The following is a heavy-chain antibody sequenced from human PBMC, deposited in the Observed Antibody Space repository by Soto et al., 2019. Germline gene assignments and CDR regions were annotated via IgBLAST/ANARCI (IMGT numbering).Heavy chain of an antibody. CDR1: GGTFSSYA. J-gene: IGHJ6*02. Sequence: ASVKVSCKASGGTFSSYAISWVRQAPGQGLEWMGGIIPIFGTANYAQKFQGRVTITADESTSTAYMELSSLRSEDTAVYYCARREDIVVVPAAMPDYYYGMDVWGQGTTVTVSS. CDR2: IIPIFGTA. D-gene: IGHD2-2*01. CDR3: ARREDIVVVPAAMPDYYYGMDV. V-gene: IGHV1-69*13.